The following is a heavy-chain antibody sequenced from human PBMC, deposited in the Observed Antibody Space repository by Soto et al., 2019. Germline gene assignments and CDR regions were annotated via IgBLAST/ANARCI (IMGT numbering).Heavy chain of an antibody. CDR1: GFSLTTSGVG. Sequence: QITLNESGPTVVRPTETLTLTCRFSGFSLTTSGVGVGWIRQSPGKAPEWLALIYWDDDKRYSASLKSRLTIPKDTSKKPVVLTVSDLDPTDTATYYCAHRVLRTVFGLVTTTAIYFDFWGQGTPGAVSS. CDR2: IYWDDDK. D-gene: IGHD3-3*01. V-gene: IGHV2-5*02. J-gene: IGHJ4*02. CDR3: AHRVLRTVFGLVTTTAIYFDF.